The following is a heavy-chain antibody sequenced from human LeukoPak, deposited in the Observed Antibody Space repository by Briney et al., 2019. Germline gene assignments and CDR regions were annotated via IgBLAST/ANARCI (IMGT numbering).Heavy chain of an antibody. V-gene: IGHV1-24*01. D-gene: IGHD5-24*01. CDR1: GYTLTELS. J-gene: IGHJ4*02. Sequence: GASVKVSCKVSGYTLTELSMHWVRQAPGKGLEWMGGFDPEDGETIYAQKFQGRVTMTEDTSTDTAYVELSSLRSEDTAVYYCATEGMSKGGDGYKGLFDYWGQGTLVTVSS. CDR3: ATEGMSKGGDGYKGLFDY. CDR2: FDPEDGET.